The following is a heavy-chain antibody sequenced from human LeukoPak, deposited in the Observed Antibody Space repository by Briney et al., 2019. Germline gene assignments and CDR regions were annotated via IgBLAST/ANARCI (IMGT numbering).Heavy chain of an antibody. J-gene: IGHJ4*02. D-gene: IGHD2-2*01. CDR2: ISGSGGST. CDR1: GFTFSSYA. Sequence: GGSLRLSSAASGFTFSSYAMSWVRQAPGKGLEWVSAISGSGGSTYYADSVKGRFTISRDNSKNTLYLQMNSLRAEDTAVYYCAKGPRHCSSTSCYYFDYWGQGTLVTVSS. V-gene: IGHV3-23*01. CDR3: AKGPRHCSSTSCYYFDY.